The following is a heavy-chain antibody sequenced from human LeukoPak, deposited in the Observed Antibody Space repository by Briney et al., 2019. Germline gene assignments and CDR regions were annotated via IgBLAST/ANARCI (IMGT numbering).Heavy chain of an antibody. CDR3: ASQESSGWSSFDY. CDR2: IIPIPGIA. J-gene: IGHJ4*02. D-gene: IGHD6-19*01. V-gene: IGHV1-69*04. CDR1: GGTFSSYA. Sequence: SVKVSCKASGGTFSSYAISWVRQAPGQGLEWMGRIIPIPGIANYAQKFQGRVTITADKSTSTAYMELSSLRSEDTAVYYCASQESSGWSSFDYWGQGTLVTVSS.